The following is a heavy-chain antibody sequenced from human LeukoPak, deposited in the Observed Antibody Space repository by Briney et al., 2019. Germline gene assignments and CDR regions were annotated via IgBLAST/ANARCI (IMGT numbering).Heavy chain of an antibody. CDR2: IRYDGSNK. CDR1: GFTFSSYG. CDR3: AKGDSSGYPNYFDY. Sequence: GGSLRLSCAASGFTFSSYGMHWVRQAPGKGLEWVAFIRYDGSNKYYADSVKGRFTISRDNNKNSLYLQMDSLRAEDTAFYYCAKGDSSGYPNYFDYWGLGTLVTVSS. V-gene: IGHV3-30*02. J-gene: IGHJ4*02. D-gene: IGHD3-22*01.